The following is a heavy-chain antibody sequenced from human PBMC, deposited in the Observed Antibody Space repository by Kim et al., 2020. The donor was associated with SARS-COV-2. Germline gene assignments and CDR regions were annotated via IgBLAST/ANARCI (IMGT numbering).Heavy chain of an antibody. D-gene: IGHD5-18*01. J-gene: IGHJ6*02. CDR3: AKDLLGGYSYGHVGMDV. CDR1: GFTFSSYG. Sequence: GGSLRLSCAASGFTFSSYGMHWVRQAPGKGLEWVAVIWYDGSNKYYADSVKGRFTISRDNSKNTLYLQMNSLRAEDTAVYYCAKDLLGGYSYGHVGMDVWGQGTTVTVSS. V-gene: IGHV3-33*06. CDR2: IWYDGSNK.